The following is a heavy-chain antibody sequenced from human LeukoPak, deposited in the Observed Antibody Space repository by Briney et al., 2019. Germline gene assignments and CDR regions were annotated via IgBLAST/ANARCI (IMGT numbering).Heavy chain of an antibody. CDR1: GGSFSGYY. V-gene: IGHV4-34*01. CDR3: ARKGGGQLVNTRRWFDP. D-gene: IGHD6-6*01. CDR2: INHSGST. Sequence: SETLSLTCAVYGGSFSGYYWSWIRQPPGKGLEWIGEINHSGSTNYNPSLKSRVTISLDTSKNQFSLKLSSVTAADTAVYYCARKGGGQLVNTRRWFDPWGQGTLVTVSS. J-gene: IGHJ5*02.